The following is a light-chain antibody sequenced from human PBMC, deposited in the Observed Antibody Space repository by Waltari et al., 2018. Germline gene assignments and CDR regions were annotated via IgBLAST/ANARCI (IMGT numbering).Light chain of an antibody. CDR3: SSYTSSTIVV. V-gene: IGLV2-14*01. Sequence: QSALTQPASVSGSPGQSITISCTGTSSDVGDYNYVSWYQQHPGKAPKLMIYDVSKRPAGVSNHVSGSKSGNTASLTISGLQAEDEADYYCSSYTSSTIVVFGGGTKLTVL. J-gene: IGLJ2*01. CDR1: SSDVGDYNY. CDR2: DVS.